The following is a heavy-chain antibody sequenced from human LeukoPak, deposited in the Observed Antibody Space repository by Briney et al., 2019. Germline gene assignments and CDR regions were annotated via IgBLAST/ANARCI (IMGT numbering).Heavy chain of an antibody. J-gene: IGHJ3*02. V-gene: IGHV3-53*01. Sequence: GGSLRLSCAASGFTVSSNYMSWVRQAPGKGLEWVSVIYSGGSTYYADSVKGRFTISRDNSKNTLYLQMNSLRAEDTAVYYCARGYGDYVTASDIWGQGTMVTVSS. CDR2: IYSGGST. CDR3: ARGYGDYVTASDI. D-gene: IGHD4-17*01. CDR1: GFTVSSNY.